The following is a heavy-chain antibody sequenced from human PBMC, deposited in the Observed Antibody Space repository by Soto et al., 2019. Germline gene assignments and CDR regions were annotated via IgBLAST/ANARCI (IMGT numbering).Heavy chain of an antibody. CDR2: INHSGST. J-gene: IGHJ4*02. CDR1: GGSFSDSY. Sequence: QVQLQQWGAGLLKPSETLSLTCAVYGGSFSDSYWSWIRQPPGKGLEWIGEINHSGSTNYNPSLTSRVTISVDTSKNQFSLKLTSVTAADTAVYYCARLAHRAPFDYWGQGTLVTVSS. CDR3: ARLAHRAPFDY. V-gene: IGHV4-34*02.